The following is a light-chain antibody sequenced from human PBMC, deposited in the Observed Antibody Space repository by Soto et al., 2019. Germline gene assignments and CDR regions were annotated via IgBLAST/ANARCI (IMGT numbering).Light chain of an antibody. V-gene: IGKV1-27*01. J-gene: IGKJ3*01. Sequence: DIQMTQSPSSLSASVGDRVTITCRASQGISNYLAWYQQKPGKLPKLLIYEASTLQSGVPSRFSGSGFGTDITLAIIRLLPEDVASYFSQKYNSAPFTFGHGTKVYIK. CDR1: QGISNY. CDR3: QKYNSAPFT. CDR2: EAS.